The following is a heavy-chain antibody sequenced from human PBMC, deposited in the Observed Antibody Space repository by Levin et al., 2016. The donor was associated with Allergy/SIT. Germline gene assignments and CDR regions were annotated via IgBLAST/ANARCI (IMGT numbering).Heavy chain of an antibody. V-gene: IGHV4-59*01. CDR1: GGSISSYY. J-gene: IGHJ4*02. Sequence: SETLSLTCTVSGGSISSYYWSWIRQPPGKGLEWIGYIYYSGSTNYNPSLKSRVTISVDTSKNQFSLKLSSVTAADTAVYYCARGAKRGYSGYDFGYWGQGTLVTVSS. CDR2: IYYSGST. D-gene: IGHD5-12*01. CDR3: ARGAKRGYSGYDFGY.